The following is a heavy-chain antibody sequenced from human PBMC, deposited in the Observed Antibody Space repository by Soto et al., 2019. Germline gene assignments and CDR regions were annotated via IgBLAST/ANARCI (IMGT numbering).Heavy chain of an antibody. CDR2: TYYRSKWYN. Sequence: PSQTLSLTCVISGDSVSSNSAAWNWIRQSPSRGLEWLGRTYYRSKWYNDYAVSVKSRITINPDTSKNQFSLQLNSVTPEDTAVYYCVRDKVYYDSSGYYYGAHWFDPWGQGTLVTVSS. J-gene: IGHJ5*02. CDR1: GDSVSSNSAA. CDR3: VRDKVYYDSSGYYYGAHWFDP. V-gene: IGHV6-1*01. D-gene: IGHD3-22*01.